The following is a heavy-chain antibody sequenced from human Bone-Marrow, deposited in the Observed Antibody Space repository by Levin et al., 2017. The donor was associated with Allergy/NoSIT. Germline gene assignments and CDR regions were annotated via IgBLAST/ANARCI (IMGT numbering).Heavy chain of an antibody. CDR1: GFTFSGDA. D-gene: IGHD3-16*01. J-gene: IGHJ4*02. CDR2: ISEDGSNK. CDR3: ARDVPSGYNMITLG. Sequence: GESLKISCVASGFTFSGDAMHWVRQPPGKGLESVGVISEDGSNKYYADTVKGRFTISRDNSKNTLYLQMNNLRLEDTAVYYCARDVPSGYNMITLGGGQGTLVTVSS. V-gene: IGHV3-30-3*01.